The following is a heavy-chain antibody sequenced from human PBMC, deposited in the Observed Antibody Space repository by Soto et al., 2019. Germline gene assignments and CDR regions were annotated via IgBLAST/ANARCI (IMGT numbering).Heavy chain of an antibody. D-gene: IGHD3-16*01. Sequence: EVQLLESGGGLVQPGGSLRLSCAASGFTFSTYALTWVRQAPGKGLEWVSSIGTHADTTYYVDSVKGRFSISRDNSKNTLYLQMSSLSAEDTAVYYCARPYVEVAVNAAFEIWGRGTMVTGSS. V-gene: IGHV3-23*01. CDR2: IGTHADTT. J-gene: IGHJ3*02. CDR3: ARPYVEVAVNAAFEI. CDR1: GFTFSTYA.